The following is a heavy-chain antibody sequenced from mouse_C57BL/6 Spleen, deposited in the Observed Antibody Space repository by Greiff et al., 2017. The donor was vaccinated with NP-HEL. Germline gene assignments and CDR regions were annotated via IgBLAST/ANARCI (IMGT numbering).Heavy chain of an antibody. J-gene: IGHJ4*01. CDR2: FHPYNDDT. Sequence: QVHVKQSGAELVKPGASVKMSCKASGYTFTTYPIEWMKQNHGKSLEWIGNFHPYNDDTKYNEKFKGKATLTVEKSSSTVYLELSRLTSDDSAVYYCARAGYYDYDDYAMDYWGQGTSVTVSS. V-gene: IGHV1-47*01. CDR3: ARAGYYDYDDYAMDY. CDR1: GYTFTTYP. D-gene: IGHD2-4*01.